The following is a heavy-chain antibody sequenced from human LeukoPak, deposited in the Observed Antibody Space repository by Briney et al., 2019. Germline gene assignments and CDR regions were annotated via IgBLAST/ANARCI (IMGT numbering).Heavy chain of an antibody. J-gene: IGHJ4*02. CDR1: GFTFSSYS. CDR2: IKQDGSEK. D-gene: IGHD3-9*01. V-gene: IGHV3-7*03. CDR3: AGGTGFIIKD. Sequence: GGSLRLSCAASGFTFSSYSMNWVRQAPGKGLEWVANIKQDGSEKYYVDSVKGRFTISRDNAKNSLYLQMNNLRVEDTAMYYCAGGTGFIIKDWGQGTLVTVSS.